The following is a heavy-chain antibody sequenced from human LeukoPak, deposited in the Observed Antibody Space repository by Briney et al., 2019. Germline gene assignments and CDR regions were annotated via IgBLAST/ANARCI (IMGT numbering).Heavy chain of an antibody. CDR2: IIPIFGTA. CDR3: ASRIAVAGTGFDY. Sequence: SVKVSCRASGGTFSSYAISWVRQAPGQGLEWMGGIIPIFGTANYAQKFQGRVTITADKSTSTAYMELSSLRSEDTAVYYCASRIAVAGTGFDYWGQGTLVTVSS. CDR1: GGTFSSYA. J-gene: IGHJ4*02. V-gene: IGHV1-69*06. D-gene: IGHD6-19*01.